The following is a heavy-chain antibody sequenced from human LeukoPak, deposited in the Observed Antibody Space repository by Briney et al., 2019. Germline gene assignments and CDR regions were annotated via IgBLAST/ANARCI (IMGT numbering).Heavy chain of an antibody. D-gene: IGHD2-2*01. CDR2: INPNSGGT. J-gene: IGHJ4*02. Sequence: ASVKVSCKASGYTFTGYYMHWVRQAPGQRLEWMGWINPNSGGTNYAQKFQGRVTMTRDTSISTAYMELSRLRSDDTAVYYCARGLRYCSSTSCYGIDYWGQGTLVTVSS. CDR3: ARGLRYCSSTSCYGIDY. V-gene: IGHV1-2*02. CDR1: GYTFTGYY.